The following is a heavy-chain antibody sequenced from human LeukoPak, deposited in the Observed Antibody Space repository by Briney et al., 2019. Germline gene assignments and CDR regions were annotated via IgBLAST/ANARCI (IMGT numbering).Heavy chain of an antibody. CDR2: IRYDGSNK. D-gene: IGHD3-9*01. Sequence: GGSLRLSCAASGFTFSSYGMHWVRQAPGKGLEWVAFIRYDGSNKYYADSVKGRSTISRDNSKNTLYLQMNSLRAEDTAVYYCASQRRGYYDILTGYLYFDYWGQGTLVTVSS. CDR1: GFTFSSYG. V-gene: IGHV3-30*02. CDR3: ASQRRGYYDILTGYLYFDY. J-gene: IGHJ4*02.